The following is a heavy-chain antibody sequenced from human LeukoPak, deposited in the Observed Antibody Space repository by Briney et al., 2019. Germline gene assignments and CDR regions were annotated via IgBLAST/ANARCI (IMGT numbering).Heavy chain of an antibody. CDR3: AKLLLDAFDI. D-gene: IGHD3-10*01. CDR2: ISYDGSNK. CDR1: GFTFSSYG. J-gene: IGHJ3*02. V-gene: IGHV3-30*18. Sequence: GGSLRLSCAASGFTFSSYGMHWVRQAPGKGLEWVAVISYDGSNKYYADSVKGRFTISRDNSKNTLYLQMDSLRAEDTAVYYCAKLLLDAFDIWGQGTMVTVSS.